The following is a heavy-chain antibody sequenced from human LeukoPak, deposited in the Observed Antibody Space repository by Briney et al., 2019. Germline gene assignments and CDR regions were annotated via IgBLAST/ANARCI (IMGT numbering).Heavy chain of an antibody. D-gene: IGHD3-22*01. CDR2: IHTSGST. V-gene: IGHV4-4*07. CDR3: ARDRYYYDSSGYPFDY. Sequence: SETLSLTCTVSGGSTSSYYWSWIRQPAGKGLEWIGRIHTSGSTNYNPSLKSRVTMSGDTSKNQFSLKLSSVTAADTAVYYCARDRYYYDSSGYPFDYWGQGTLVTVSS. CDR1: GGSTSSYY. J-gene: IGHJ4*02.